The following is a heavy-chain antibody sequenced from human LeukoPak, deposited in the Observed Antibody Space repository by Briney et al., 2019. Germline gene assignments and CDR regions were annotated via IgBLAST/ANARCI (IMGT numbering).Heavy chain of an antibody. D-gene: IGHD6-19*01. CDR3: ARAQWPDY. CDR2: ITGSDGSS. J-gene: IGHJ4*02. CDR1: GFTFTNYA. Sequence: GTSLRLSCVASGFTFTNYAMSWVRQAPGKGLEWVSAITGSDGSSYYADSVKGRFTISRDNSKNTLYLQVNSLRAEDTAVYYCARAQWPDYWGQGTLVTVSS. V-gene: IGHV3-23*01.